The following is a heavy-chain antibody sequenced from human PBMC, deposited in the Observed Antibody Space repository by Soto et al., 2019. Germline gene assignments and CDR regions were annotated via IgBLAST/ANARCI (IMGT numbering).Heavy chain of an antibody. CDR2: IYHSGYT. CDR3: ARAHYGDYGYGMDV. V-gene: IGHV4-30-2*01. Sequence: QLQLQESGSGLVKPSQTLSLTCAVSGGSISSGGYSWIWIRQPPGKVLEWIGYIYHSGYTYYNPSLKMRVTMSVARSKNQFSLKLSSVTAADTAVYYCARAHYGDYGYGMDVWGQGTTVTVSS. D-gene: IGHD4-17*01. J-gene: IGHJ6*02. CDR1: GGSISSGGYS.